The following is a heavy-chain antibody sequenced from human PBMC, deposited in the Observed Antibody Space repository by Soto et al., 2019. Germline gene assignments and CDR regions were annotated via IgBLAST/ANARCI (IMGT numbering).Heavy chain of an antibody. Sequence: SVKVSCKASGGIFSNFAFNWMRQAPGQGLEWMGGIIPTLGTPHXAQKFLGRVTSTADESTRTVYMEMSSLTVEDTAVYYWARVGLGAYDYWGQGTLVTVSS. V-gene: IGHV1-69*13. CDR3: ARVGLGAYDY. CDR1: GGIFSNFA. D-gene: IGHD6-19*01. CDR2: IIPTLGTP. J-gene: IGHJ4*02.